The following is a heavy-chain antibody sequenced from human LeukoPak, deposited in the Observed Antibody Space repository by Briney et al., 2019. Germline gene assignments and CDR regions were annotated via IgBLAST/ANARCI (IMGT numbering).Heavy chain of an antibody. V-gene: IGHV3-30*02. J-gene: IGHJ6*04. CDR3: AELGITMIGGV. CDR2: IRYDGSKK. Sequence: GSLRLSCAASGFIFSSYGMHWVRQAPGKGLEWVAFIRYDGSKKYYADSVKGRFTISRDNSKNSLYLQMNSLRAEDTAVYYCAELGITMIGGVWGKGTTVTISS. CDR1: GFIFSSYG. D-gene: IGHD3-10*02.